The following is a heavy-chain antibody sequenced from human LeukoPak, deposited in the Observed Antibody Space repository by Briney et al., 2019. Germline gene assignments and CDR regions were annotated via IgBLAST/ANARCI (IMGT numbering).Heavy chain of an antibody. J-gene: IGHJ4*02. V-gene: IGHV3-30-3*01. CDR3: ARATYYFDY. CDR2: ISYDGSNK. Sequence: PGRSLRLSCAASGFTFSSYAMHWVRQAPGKGLEWVAVISYDGSNKYYADSEKGRFTISRDNSKNTLYLQMNSLRAEDTAVYYCARATYYFDYWGQGTLVTVSS. CDR1: GFTFSSYA.